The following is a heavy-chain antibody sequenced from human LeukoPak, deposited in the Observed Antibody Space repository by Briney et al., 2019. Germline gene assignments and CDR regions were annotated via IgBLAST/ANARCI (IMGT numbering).Heavy chain of an antibody. CDR1: GFTFSSYW. V-gene: IGHV3-7*01. J-gene: IGHJ6*03. Sequence: GGSLRLSCAASGFTFSSYWMSWVRQAPGKGLEWVANIKQDGSEKYYADSVKGRFTISRDNSKNTLYLQMNSLRAEDTAAYYCAKDGGNYYDTGGSYLMRSYMDVWGKGTTVTVSS. CDR2: IKQDGSEK. CDR3: AKDGGNYYDTGGSYLMRSYMDV. D-gene: IGHD3-22*01.